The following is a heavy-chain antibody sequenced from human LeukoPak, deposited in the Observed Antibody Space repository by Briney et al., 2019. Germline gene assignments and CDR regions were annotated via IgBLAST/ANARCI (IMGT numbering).Heavy chain of an antibody. V-gene: IGHV1-18*01. J-gene: IGHJ3*02. Sequence: ASVKVSCKASGYTFTSYGISWVRQAPGQGLEWMGWISAYNGNTNYAQKFQGRVTITADKSTSTAYMELSSLRSEDTAVYYCARDLEYSSSSDAFDIWGQGTMVTVSS. CDR3: ARDLEYSSSSDAFDI. CDR2: ISAYNGNT. D-gene: IGHD6-13*01. CDR1: GYTFTSYG.